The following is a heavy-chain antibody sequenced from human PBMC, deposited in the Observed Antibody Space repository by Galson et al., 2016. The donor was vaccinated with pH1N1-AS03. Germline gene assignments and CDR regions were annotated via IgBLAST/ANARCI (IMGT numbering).Heavy chain of an antibody. CDR2: IDREDGEA. V-gene: IGHV1-24*01. CDR3: ATDYDY. Sequence: SVKVSCKVSGLSLSELSMHWVRQAPGKGLEWMGCIDREDGEAIYAQKFQGRLTVTEDRSTDTAYMELSSLRPEDTATYYCATDYDYWGQGTLVTVSS. J-gene: IGHJ4*02. CDR1: GLSLSELS.